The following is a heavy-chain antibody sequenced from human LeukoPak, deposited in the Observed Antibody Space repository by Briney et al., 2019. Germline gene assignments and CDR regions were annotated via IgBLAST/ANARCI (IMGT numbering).Heavy chain of an antibody. CDR1: GFTFSVYY. CDR3: AREVRYSSSWYPD. Sequence: GGFLRLSCAASGFTFSVYYMSWIRQAPGKGLEWVSYIGSSSSYTNYADSVKGRFTISRDNAKNSLYLQMNSLRAEDTAVYYCAREVRYSSSWYPDWGQGTLVTVSS. J-gene: IGHJ4*02. CDR2: IGSSSSYT. V-gene: IGHV3-11*06. D-gene: IGHD6-13*01.